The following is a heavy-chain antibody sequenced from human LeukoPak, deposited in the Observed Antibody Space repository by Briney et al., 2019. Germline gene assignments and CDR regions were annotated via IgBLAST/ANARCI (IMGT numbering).Heavy chain of an antibody. J-gene: IGHJ4*02. Sequence: GGSLRLSCAASGFTFDDYAMHWVRQAPGKGLEWVSGISWNSGSIGYADSVKGRFTISRDNSKNTLYLQMNSLRAEDTAVYYCAKISSFLGGYGDYWGQGTLVTVSS. CDR3: AKISSFLGGYGDY. CDR1: GFTFDDYA. V-gene: IGHV3-9*01. CDR2: ISWNSGSI. D-gene: IGHD3-3*02.